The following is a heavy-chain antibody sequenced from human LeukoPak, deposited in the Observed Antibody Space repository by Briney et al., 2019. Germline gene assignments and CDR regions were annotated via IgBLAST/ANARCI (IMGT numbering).Heavy chain of an antibody. Sequence: SETLSLTCTVSGGSISSYYWSWIRQPPGKGLEWIGYIYYSGSTNYNPSLKSRVTISVDTSKNQFSLELSSVTAADTAVYYCARLRIAAAGPDYWGQGTLVTVSS. V-gene: IGHV4-59*08. CDR3: ARLRIAAAGPDY. CDR1: GGSISSYY. J-gene: IGHJ4*02. CDR2: IYYSGST. D-gene: IGHD6-13*01.